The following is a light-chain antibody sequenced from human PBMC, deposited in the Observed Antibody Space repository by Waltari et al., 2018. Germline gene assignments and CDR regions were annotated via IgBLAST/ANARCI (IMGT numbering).Light chain of an antibody. Sequence: QSSLTQPAAVSGSPGQSIPSSCPGTSSDVVAYNHISWYQQHPGKAPKLMIYDVSKRPSGVSNRFSGSKSGNTASLTISGLQAEDEADYYCSSYTSSSTVVFGGGTKLTVL. CDR1: SSDVVAYNH. J-gene: IGLJ2*01. CDR2: DVS. V-gene: IGLV2-14*01. CDR3: SSYTSSSTVV.